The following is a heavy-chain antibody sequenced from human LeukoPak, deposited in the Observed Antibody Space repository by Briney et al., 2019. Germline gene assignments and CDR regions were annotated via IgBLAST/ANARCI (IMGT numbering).Heavy chain of an antibody. V-gene: IGHV3-7*01. Sequence: GGSLRLSCAASGFPFRSNWMSWVRQTPGKGLEWVANLKQDGSEEYYVDSVKGRFTISRDNAKNSLYLQMNSLRAEDTAVYYCARGNYYDTSGYYAAPWGQGTLVTVSS. CDR2: LKQDGSEE. J-gene: IGHJ5*02. CDR1: GFPFRSNW. D-gene: IGHD3-22*01. CDR3: ARGNYYDTSGYYAAP.